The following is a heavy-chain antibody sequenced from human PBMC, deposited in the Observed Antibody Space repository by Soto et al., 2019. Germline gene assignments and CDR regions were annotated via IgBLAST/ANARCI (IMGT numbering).Heavy chain of an antibody. CDR2: ISYDGSNK. J-gene: IGHJ4*02. Sequence: GGSLRLSCAASGFAFSSYGMHWVRQAPGKGLEWVAVISYDGSNKYYADSVKGRFTISRDNSKNTLYLQMNSLRAEDTAVYYCATENYYDSSGYYSPLDYWGQGTLVTVSS. D-gene: IGHD3-22*01. V-gene: IGHV3-30*03. CDR3: ATENYYDSSGYYSPLDY. CDR1: GFAFSSYG.